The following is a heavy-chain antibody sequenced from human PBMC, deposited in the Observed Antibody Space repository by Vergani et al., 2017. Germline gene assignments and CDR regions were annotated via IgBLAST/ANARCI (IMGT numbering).Heavy chain of an antibody. Sequence: EVQLVESGGGLVKPGGSLRLSCAASGFTFSSYAMSWVRQAPGKGLEWVSAISGSGGSTYYADSVKGRFTIFRDNSKTTLYLQMNSLRAEDTAVYYCAKDLRPKGYYFDYWGQGTLVTVSS. J-gene: IGHJ4*02. V-gene: IGHV3-23*04. CDR1: GFTFSSYA. CDR2: ISGSGGST. CDR3: AKDLRPKGYYFDY.